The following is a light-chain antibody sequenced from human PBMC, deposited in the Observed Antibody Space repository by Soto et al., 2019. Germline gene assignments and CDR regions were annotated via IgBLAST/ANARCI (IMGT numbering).Light chain of an antibody. CDR2: GNR. CDR3: PSYYSSLSGSGV. CDR1: SSNIGAGYD. Sequence: QSVLTQPPSVSGAPGRRVTISCTGSSSNIGAGYDVHWYQQLPGTAPKLLIYGNRNRPSGVPDRFSGSKSGTSASLAITGLQADDEADYSCPSYYSSLSGSGVFGTGTKLTVL. V-gene: IGLV1-40*01. J-gene: IGLJ1*01.